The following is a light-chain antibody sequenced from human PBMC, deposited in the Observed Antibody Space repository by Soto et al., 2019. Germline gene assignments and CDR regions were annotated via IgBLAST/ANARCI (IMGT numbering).Light chain of an antibody. V-gene: IGKV3-15*01. J-gene: IGKJ1*01. CDR2: PAS. CDR1: QSISYN. CDR3: QQYNNWPRT. Sequence: DIVLTQSRDTLSVSPGEGAALSCRASQSISYNLAWNQQKPGQAPRLLIYPASTRATGIPARFSGSGSGTEFTLTISSLQSEDFAVYYCQQYNNWPRTFGQGTKVDIK.